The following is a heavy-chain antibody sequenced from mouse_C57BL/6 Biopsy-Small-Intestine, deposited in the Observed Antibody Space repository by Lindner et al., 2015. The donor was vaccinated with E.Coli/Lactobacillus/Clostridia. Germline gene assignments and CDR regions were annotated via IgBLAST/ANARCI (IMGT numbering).Heavy chain of an antibody. CDR3: ARRNSNYDAMDY. J-gene: IGHJ4*01. D-gene: IGHD2-5*01. Sequence: VQLQESGPELVKPGASVKISCKASGYAFSSSWMNWVKQRPGKGLEWIGRIYPGDGDTNYNGKFKGKATLTADKSSSTAYMQLSGLTSEDSAVYFCARRNSNYDAMDYWGQGTSVTVSS. V-gene: IGHV1-82*01. CDR2: IYPGDGDT. CDR1: GYAFSSSW.